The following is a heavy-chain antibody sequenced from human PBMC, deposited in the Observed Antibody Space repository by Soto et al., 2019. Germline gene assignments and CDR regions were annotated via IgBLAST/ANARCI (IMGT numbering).Heavy chain of an antibody. CDR3: ARDAPGYYYDSGSYLDY. CDR2: IWYDGSNK. D-gene: IGHD3-10*01. Sequence: QVQLVESGGGVVQPGRSLRLSCAASGFTFSSYGMHWVRQAPGKGLEWVAVIWYDGSNKYYADSVKGRFTISRDNSKNKMYLQMKSLGAEDMAVYYCARDAPGYYYDSGSYLDYWGQGTLVTVSS. CDR1: GFTFSSYG. J-gene: IGHJ4*02. V-gene: IGHV3-33*01.